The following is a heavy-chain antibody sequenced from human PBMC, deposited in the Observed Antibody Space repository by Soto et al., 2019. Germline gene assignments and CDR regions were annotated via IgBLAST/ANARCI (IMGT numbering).Heavy chain of an antibody. Sequence: SETLSLTCTVSGGSISSSYWSWIRQPPGKGLEWIAYIYYSGSTNYNPSLKSRVTISVDTSKNQFSLKLSSVTAADTAVYYCARLKTTVTMYYFDYWGQGTLVTVSS. CDR3: ARLKTTVTMYYFDY. D-gene: IGHD4-17*01. CDR2: IYYSGST. V-gene: IGHV4-59*08. J-gene: IGHJ4*02. CDR1: GGSISSSY.